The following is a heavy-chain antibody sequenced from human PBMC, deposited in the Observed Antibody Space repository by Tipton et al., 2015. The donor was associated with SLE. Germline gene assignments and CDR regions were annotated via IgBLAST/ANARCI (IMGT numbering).Heavy chain of an antibody. CDR3: ARGNDYTFFDY. V-gene: IGHV4-34*01. J-gene: IGHJ4*02. CDR1: GGSFSGYY. D-gene: IGHD3-16*01. Sequence: TLSLTCAVYGGSFSGYYWSWIRQPPGKGLEWIGEINHSGSTNYNPSLKSRVTISVDTSKNQFSLKLSSVTAADTAVYYCARGNDYTFFDYWGQGTLVTVSS. CDR2: INHSGST.